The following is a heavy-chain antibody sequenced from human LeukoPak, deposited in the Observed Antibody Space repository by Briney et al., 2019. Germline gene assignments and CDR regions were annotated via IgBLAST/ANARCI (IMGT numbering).Heavy chain of an antibody. V-gene: IGHV4-4*09. CDR1: GGSISSYY. J-gene: IGHJ6*03. CDR3: ARLRQSGYGNYYYYYYMDV. D-gene: IGHD5-12*01. Sequence: SETLSLTCTVSGGSISSYYWSWIRQPPGKGLEWIGYIYTSGSTNYNPSLKSRVTISVDTSKNQFSLKLSSVTAADTAVYYSARLRQSGYGNYYYYYYMDVWSKGTTVTVSS. CDR2: IYTSGST.